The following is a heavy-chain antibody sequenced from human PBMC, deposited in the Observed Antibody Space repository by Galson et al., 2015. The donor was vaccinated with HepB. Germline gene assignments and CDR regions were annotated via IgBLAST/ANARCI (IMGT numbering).Heavy chain of an antibody. D-gene: IGHD2-21*01. CDR1: GFTFSNHA. V-gene: IGHV3-30-3*01. CDR3: AKDTTRGVIFDY. Sequence: SLRLSCAASGFTFSNHAMHWVRQAPGKGLEWVAFMTFDGSNKNYADSVKGRFTISRDNSENTVYLQMNSLRAEDTAVYYCAKDTTRGVIFDYWGQGTLVTVSS. J-gene: IGHJ4*02. CDR2: MTFDGSNK.